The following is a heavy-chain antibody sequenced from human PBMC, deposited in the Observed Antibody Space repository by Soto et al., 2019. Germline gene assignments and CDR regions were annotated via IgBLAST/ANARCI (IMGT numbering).Heavy chain of an antibody. CDR1: GYTFTSYY. D-gene: IGHD3-22*01. V-gene: IGHV1-46*01. Sequence: QVQLVQSGAEVKKPGASVKASCKASGYTFTSYYRHWVRQAPGQGLEWMGIINPSGGSTSYAQKFQGRGPMTRDTSTSTVYMELSSLRSEDTAVYYCARDLDSLYNWFDPWGQGTLVTVSS. CDR3: ARDLDSLYNWFDP. J-gene: IGHJ5*02. CDR2: INPSGGST.